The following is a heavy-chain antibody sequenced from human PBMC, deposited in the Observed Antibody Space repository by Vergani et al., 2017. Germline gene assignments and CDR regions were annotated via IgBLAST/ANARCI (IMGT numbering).Heavy chain of an antibody. CDR3: ARVFPVYSVYDYPPTHFYYYYGMDV. V-gene: IGHV3-33*01. J-gene: IGHJ6*02. CDR2: TWYDGNNK. Sequence: QVQLVESGGGVVQPGRSLRLSCAASGFTFNQYGMHWVRQAPGKGLEWVAVTWYDGNNKQYADSVKGRFTISRDNSKSTMYLQMNSLRDEDTAVYYCARVFPVYSVYDYPPTHFYYYYGMDVWGQGTTVTVSS. D-gene: IGHD5/OR15-5a*01. CDR1: GFTFNQYG.